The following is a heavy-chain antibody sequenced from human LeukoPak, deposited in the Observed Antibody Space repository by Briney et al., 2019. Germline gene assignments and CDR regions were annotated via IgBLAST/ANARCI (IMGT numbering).Heavy chain of an antibody. J-gene: IGHJ4*02. CDR1: GFTFTSSA. CDR3: AAVRGKWELLGPRFDY. D-gene: IGHD1-26*01. Sequence: ASVKVSCKASGFTFTSSAMQWVRQARGQRLEWIGWIVVGSGNTNYAQKFQERVTVTRDMSTSTAYMELSSLRSEDTAVYYCAAVRGKWELLGPRFDYWGQGTLVTVSS. V-gene: IGHV1-58*02. CDR2: IVVGSGNT.